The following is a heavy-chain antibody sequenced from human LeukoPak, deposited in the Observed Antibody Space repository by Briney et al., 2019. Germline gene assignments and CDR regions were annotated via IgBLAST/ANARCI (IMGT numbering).Heavy chain of an antibody. D-gene: IGHD3-22*01. CDR2: IFYSGYT. V-gene: IGHV4-31*03. CDR1: GGSITTDGYT. J-gene: IGHJ4*02. CDR3: ARGYYGDAHPFDY. Sequence: PSQTLSLTCTVSGGSITTDGYTWSWIRQLPGKGLEWIGYIFYSGYTYYSPSLKSRVTISLDTSKNQFSLKLTSVTAADTAVYYCARGYYGDAHPFDYWGQGTLVTVSS.